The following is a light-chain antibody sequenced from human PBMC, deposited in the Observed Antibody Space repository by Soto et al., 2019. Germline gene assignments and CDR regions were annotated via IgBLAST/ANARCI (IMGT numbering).Light chain of an antibody. Sequence: DIQMTQSPSTLSASVGDRVTITCRASQSITDWLAWYQQKPGKAPKLLIYRASSLESGVPSRFSGCGYGAQFSLTITSLHPDDFAAYYCQQYNGTFGQGTKVEI. J-gene: IGKJ1*01. CDR2: RAS. CDR1: QSITDW. CDR3: QQYNGT. V-gene: IGKV1-5*03.